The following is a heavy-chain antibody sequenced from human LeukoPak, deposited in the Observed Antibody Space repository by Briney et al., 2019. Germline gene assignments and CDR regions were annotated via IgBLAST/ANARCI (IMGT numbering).Heavy chain of an antibody. Sequence: GGSLRLSCAASGFTLSSSWMMSWVRQAPGKGLEWVANIKQDGSEKFYVGSVKGRFTISRDNAKNSLYLQMNSLRPEDRAFYFYARRVLVSYWYFDLWGRGTLVTVSP. D-gene: IGHD2/OR15-2a*01. CDR2: IKQDGSEK. CDR3: ARRVLVSYWYFDL. J-gene: IGHJ2*01. V-gene: IGHV3-7*03. CDR1: GFTLSSSW.